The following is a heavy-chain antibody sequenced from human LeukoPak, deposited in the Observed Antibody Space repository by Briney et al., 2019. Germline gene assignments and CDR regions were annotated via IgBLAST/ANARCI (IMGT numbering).Heavy chain of an antibody. Sequence: GASVKVSCKASGYTFTGYYMHWVRQAPGQGLEWMGIINPSGGSTSYAQKFQGRVTMTRDTSTSTVYMELSSLRSEDTAVYYCARDVGSIVGATESFDYWGQGTLVTVSS. J-gene: IGHJ4*02. V-gene: IGHV1-46*01. CDR3: ARDVGSIVGATESFDY. CDR1: GYTFTGYY. CDR2: INPSGGST. D-gene: IGHD1-26*01.